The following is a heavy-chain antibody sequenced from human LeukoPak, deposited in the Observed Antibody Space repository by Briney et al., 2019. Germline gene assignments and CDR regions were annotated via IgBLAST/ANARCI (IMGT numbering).Heavy chain of an antibody. J-gene: IGHJ5*02. CDR1: GFTFSSYA. CDR3: ARDEEWELPAAFDP. Sequence: GGSLRLSCAASGFTFSSYAMHWVRQAPGKGLEWVAVISYDGSNKYYADSVKGRFTISRDNSKNTPYLQMNSLRAEDTAVYYCARDEEWELPAAFDPWGQGTLVTVSS. V-gene: IGHV3-30-3*01. CDR2: ISYDGSNK. D-gene: IGHD1-26*01.